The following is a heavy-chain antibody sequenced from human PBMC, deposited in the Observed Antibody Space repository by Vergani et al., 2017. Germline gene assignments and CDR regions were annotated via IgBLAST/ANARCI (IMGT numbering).Heavy chain of an antibody. CDR3: ARVFSPSAFWYLDL. Sequence: QVQLHESGPGLVKPSETLSLICSVSGVSMQSGSFYWTWIRQPAGKGLEWIGRIYASGNTNYNPSLRSRVIMSVDTSKNQISLKLTSVTAADTAVYYCARVFSPSAFWYLDLWGRGNLVTVSS. V-gene: IGHV4-61*02. J-gene: IGHJ2*01. CDR2: IYASGNT. CDR1: GVSMQSGSFY. D-gene: IGHD2/OR15-2a*01.